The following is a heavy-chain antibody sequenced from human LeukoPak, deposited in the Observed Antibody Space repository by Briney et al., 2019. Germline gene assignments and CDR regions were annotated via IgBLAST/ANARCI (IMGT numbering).Heavy chain of an antibody. J-gene: IGHJ4*02. V-gene: IGHV4-59*12. CDR2: IYYSGST. CDR1: GGSISSYY. Sequence: SETLSLTCTVSGGSISSYYWSWIRQPPGKGLEWIGYIYYSGSTNYNPSLKSRVTMSVDTSKNQFSLKLSSVTAADAAVYYCARFGRYSGYDGLDYWGQGTLVTVSS. CDR3: ARFGRYSGYDGLDY. D-gene: IGHD5-12*01.